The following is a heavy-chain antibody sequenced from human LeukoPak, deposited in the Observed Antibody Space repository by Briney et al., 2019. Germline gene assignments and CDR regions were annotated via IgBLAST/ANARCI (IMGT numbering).Heavy chain of an antibody. J-gene: IGHJ4*02. CDR2: IWYDGSNE. CDR1: GFTFSSYG. D-gene: IGHD5-24*01. CDR3: AKDRGDGCHDY. Sequence: GGSLRLSCAASGFTFSSYGMHWVRQAPGKGLEWVAVIWYDGSNEYHADSVKGRFTISRDNSKNTLYLQMNSLRAEDTAVYYCAKDRGDGCHDYWGQGTLVTVSS. V-gene: IGHV3-30*02.